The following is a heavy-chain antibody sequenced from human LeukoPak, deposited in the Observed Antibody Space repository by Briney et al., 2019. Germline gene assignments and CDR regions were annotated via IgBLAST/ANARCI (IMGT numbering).Heavy chain of an antibody. Sequence: ASVKVSCKASGYTLNTYGINWVRQATGQGLEWMGWMNPNNGDTGYAQKFQGRVTMTRNTSISTAYMELSSLRSEDTAVYYCASHSYYYGSGSPKYFDYWGQGTLVTVSS. J-gene: IGHJ4*02. V-gene: IGHV1-8*01. D-gene: IGHD3-10*01. CDR2: MNPNNGDT. CDR1: GYTLNTYG. CDR3: ASHSYYYGSGSPKYFDY.